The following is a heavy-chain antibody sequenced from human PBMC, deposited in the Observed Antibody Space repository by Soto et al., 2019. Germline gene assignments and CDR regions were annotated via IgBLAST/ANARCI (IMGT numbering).Heavy chain of an antibody. CDR2: ISSSGSTI. D-gene: IGHD1-1*01. J-gene: IGHJ3*02. CDR3: ARERNNWNDHAFDI. CDR1: GFTFSDYY. Sequence: GGSLRLSCAASGFTFSDYYMSWIRQAPGKGLEWVSYISSSGSTIYYADSVKGRFTISRDNAKNSLYLQMNSLRAEDTAVYYCARERNNWNDHAFDIWGQGTMVTVSS. V-gene: IGHV3-11*01.